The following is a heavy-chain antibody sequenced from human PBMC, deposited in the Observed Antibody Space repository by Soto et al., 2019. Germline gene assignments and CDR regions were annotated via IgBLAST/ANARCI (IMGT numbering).Heavy chain of an antibody. D-gene: IGHD2-2*01. V-gene: IGHV3-30-3*01. Sequence: QVQLVESGGGVAQPGRSLRLSCAASGFTFSSYAMHWVRQAPGKGLEWAAVISYDGSNKYYADSVKGRFTISRDNSKNTLYLQMNSLRAEDTAVYYCARALGRYCSSTSCYGYDYWGQGTLVTVSS. CDR1: GFTFSSYA. J-gene: IGHJ4*02. CDR2: ISYDGSNK. CDR3: ARALGRYCSSTSCYGYDY.